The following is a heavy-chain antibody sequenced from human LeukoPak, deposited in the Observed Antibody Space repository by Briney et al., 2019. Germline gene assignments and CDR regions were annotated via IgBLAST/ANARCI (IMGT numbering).Heavy chain of an antibody. CDR2: MNPNSGNT. CDR1: GYTFTSYD. J-gene: IGHJ6*02. D-gene: IGHD6-25*01. CDR3: ARAALGDYYYYGMDV. Sequence: ASVKVSCKASGYTFTSYDIKWVRQATGQGLEWMGWMNPNSGNTGYAQKFQGRVTMTRNTSISTAYMELSSLRSEDTAVYYCARAALGDYYYYGMDVWGQGTTVTVSS. V-gene: IGHV1-8*01.